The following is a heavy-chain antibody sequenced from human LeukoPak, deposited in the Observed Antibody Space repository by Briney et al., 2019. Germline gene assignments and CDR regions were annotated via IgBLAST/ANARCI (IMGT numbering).Heavy chain of an antibody. CDR3: ARVKSYSSGGLDAFDI. CDR2: IGTAGDT. CDR1: GFTFSSYD. V-gene: IGHV3-13*01. D-gene: IGHD6-19*01. J-gene: IGHJ3*02. Sequence: GGSLRLSCAASGFTFSSYDTHWVRQATGKGLEWVSAIGTAGDTYYPGSVKGRFTISRENAKNSLYLQMNSLRAGDTAVYYCARVKSYSSGGLDAFDIWGQGTMVTVSS.